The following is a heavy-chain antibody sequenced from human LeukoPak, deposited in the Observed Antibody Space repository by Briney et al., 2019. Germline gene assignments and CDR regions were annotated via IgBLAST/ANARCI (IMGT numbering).Heavy chain of an antibody. D-gene: IGHD5-24*01. CDR3: AGGEMATIVDY. V-gene: IGHV4-61*01. CDR2: IYYSGSI. J-gene: IGHJ4*02. CDR1: GGSISSSSYY. Sequence: PSETLSLTCTVSGGSISSSSYYWSWIRQPPGKGLEWIGYIYYSGSINYNPSLKSRVTISVDTSKNQFSLKLSSVTAADTAVYYCAGGEMATIVDYWGQGTLVTVSS.